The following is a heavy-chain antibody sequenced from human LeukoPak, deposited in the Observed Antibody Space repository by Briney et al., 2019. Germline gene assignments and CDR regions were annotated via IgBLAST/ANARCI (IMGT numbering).Heavy chain of an antibody. D-gene: IGHD6-13*01. CDR1: GFTFTDAW. CDR2: IKAKIDGGIT. CDR3: TTSLGSSSP. J-gene: IGHJ5*02. Sequence: GGSLRLSWAASGFTFTDAWMTWVRQAPGKGRGWVGRIKAKIDGGITDYAAAVKGRFTLPRDDSKNTLYLQMNSLKTEDTAMYYCTTSLGSSSPWGQGPLVTVSS. V-gene: IGHV3-15*01.